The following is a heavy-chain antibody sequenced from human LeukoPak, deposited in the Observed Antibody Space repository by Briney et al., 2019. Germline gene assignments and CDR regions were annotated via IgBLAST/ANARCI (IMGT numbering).Heavy chain of an antibody. J-gene: IGHJ2*01. CDR1: GDSVSNNSAA. D-gene: IGHD4-23*01. CDR2: TYFMSEWSN. V-gene: IGHV6-1*01. CDR3: ARAVAGGRYFDL. Sequence: SQTLSLTCAISGDSVSNNSAAWTWIRQSPSRGLEWLGRTYFMSEWSNTYAASMTSRITINADTSKNQFSLQLNSVTPEDTAVYFRARAVAGGRYFDLWGRGTLVTVSS.